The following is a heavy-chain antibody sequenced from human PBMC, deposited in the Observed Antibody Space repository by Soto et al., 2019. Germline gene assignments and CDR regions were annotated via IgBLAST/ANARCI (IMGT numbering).Heavy chain of an antibody. CDR3: ARVSGYYLPDY. D-gene: IGHD5-12*01. V-gene: IGHV1-46*01. Sequence: ASVKVSCKASGYTFTSYYMHWVRQAPGQGLEWMGIINPSGGSTSYAQKFQGRVTMTRDTSASTAYMELSSLRSEDTAVYYCARVSGYYLPDYWGQGTLVTVSS. CDR2: INPSGGST. J-gene: IGHJ4*02. CDR1: GYTFTSYY.